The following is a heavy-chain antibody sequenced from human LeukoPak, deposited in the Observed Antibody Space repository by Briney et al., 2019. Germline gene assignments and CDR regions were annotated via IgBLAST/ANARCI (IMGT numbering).Heavy chain of an antibody. CDR1: GGTFSTYA. V-gene: IGHV1-69*13. J-gene: IGHJ6*03. CDR2: IIPIFGTA. CDR3: ARDAWGGYSYGFGYYYYYMDV. Sequence: SVKVSCKASGGTFSTYAISWVRQDPGQGLEWMGGIIPIFGTANYAQKFQGRVTITADESTSTAYMELSSLRSEDTAVYYCARDAWGGYSYGFGYYYYYMDVWGKGTTVTVSS. D-gene: IGHD5-18*01.